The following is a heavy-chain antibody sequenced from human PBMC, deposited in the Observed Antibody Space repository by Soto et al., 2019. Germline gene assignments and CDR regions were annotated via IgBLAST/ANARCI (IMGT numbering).Heavy chain of an antibody. CDR2: IRAYNGNT. J-gene: IGHJ6*02. V-gene: IGHV1-18*01. Sequence: QVQLVQSGAEVKKPGASVKVSCKASGYTFTSYGIRWVRQAPGQGLEWMGGIRAYNGNTNYAQKLQGRVTMATDTTTSTAYMGLRSLRSDDPAVYYCARDLPTMDVWGQGTTVTVSS. CDR1: GYTFTSYG. CDR3: ARDLPTMDV.